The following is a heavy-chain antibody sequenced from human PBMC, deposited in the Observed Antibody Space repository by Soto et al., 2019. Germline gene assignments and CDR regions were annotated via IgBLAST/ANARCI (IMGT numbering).Heavy chain of an antibody. CDR1: GGSISSSSYY. D-gene: IGHD6-19*01. Sequence: SETLSLTCTVSGGSISSSSYYWGWIRQPPGKGLEWIGSIYYSGSTYYNPSLKSRVTISVDTSKNQFSLKLSSVTAADTAVYYFRSSYPGYSSGWFDPYWYFDLWGRGTLVTVSS. J-gene: IGHJ2*01. CDR3: RSSYPGYSSGWFDPYWYFDL. V-gene: IGHV4-39*01. CDR2: IYYSGST.